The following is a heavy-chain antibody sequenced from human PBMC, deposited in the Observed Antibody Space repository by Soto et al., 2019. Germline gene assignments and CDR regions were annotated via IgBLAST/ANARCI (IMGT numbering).Heavy chain of an antibody. CDR1: GFTFSSYA. V-gene: IGHV3-23*01. CDR2: ISATGGYT. D-gene: IGHD3-10*01. CDR3: AKSYNGSESYYRFDP. Sequence: EMQLLESGGGLVQPGGSLRLSCAASGFTFSSYAMSWVRQAPGKGLEWVSAISATGGYTYYADSVKGRFTISRDNSKNTLYLQMNSLRAEDTAVYYCAKSYNGSESYYRFDPWGQGTLVTVSS. J-gene: IGHJ5*02.